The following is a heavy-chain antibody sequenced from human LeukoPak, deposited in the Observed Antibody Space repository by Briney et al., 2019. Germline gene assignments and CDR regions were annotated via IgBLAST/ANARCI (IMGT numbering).Heavy chain of an antibody. CDR3: AKCTGGSSYAAQNS. Sequence: GGSLRLSCAASGFTFSSCAMSWLRQAPGKGLEGVSTISNSGGSTFYADSVMGRFTISRDNSKNTLSLQMNSLRAEDTAIYYCAKCTGGSSYAAQNSWGQGTLVTVSS. CDR2: ISNSGGST. J-gene: IGHJ4*02. V-gene: IGHV3-23*01. D-gene: IGHD2-15*01. CDR1: GFTFSSCA.